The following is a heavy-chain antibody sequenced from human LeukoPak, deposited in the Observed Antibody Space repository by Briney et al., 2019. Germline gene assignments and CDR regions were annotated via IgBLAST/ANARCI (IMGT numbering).Heavy chain of an antibody. Sequence: ASVKVSCKASGYTFTSYGISWVRQAPGQGLEWMGWISGYNGNTIYAQKLQGRVSMTTDTSTSTAYMDLRSLRSDDTAVYYCARDYCNNPTCHTREFDYWGQGIMVTVSS. V-gene: IGHV1-18*01. CDR3: ARDYCNNPTCHTREFDY. CDR2: ISGYNGNT. D-gene: IGHD2/OR15-2a*01. J-gene: IGHJ4*02. CDR1: GYTFTSYG.